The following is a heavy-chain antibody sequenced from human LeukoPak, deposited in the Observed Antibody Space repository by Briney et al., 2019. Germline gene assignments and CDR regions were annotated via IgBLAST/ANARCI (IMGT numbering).Heavy chain of an antibody. CDR2: ISYDGSNK. Sequence: GGSLRLSCAASGFTFSSYTIYWVRQAPGKGLEWVAVISYDGSNKYYADSVKGRFTISRDNSKNTLYLQMSSLRADDTAVYYCATEKGIAVAGSFDYWGQGTLVTVSS. CDR3: ATEKGIAVAGSFDY. D-gene: IGHD6-19*01. V-gene: IGHV3-30-3*01. J-gene: IGHJ4*02. CDR1: GFTFSSYT.